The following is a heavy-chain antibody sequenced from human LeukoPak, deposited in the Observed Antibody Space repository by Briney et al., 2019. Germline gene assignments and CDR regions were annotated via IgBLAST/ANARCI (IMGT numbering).Heavy chain of an antibody. CDR2: IYSGGTT. CDR3: ARDQYSYAHAAH. Sequence: GGSLRLSCAASGFTVSSNYMSWVRRAPGKGLEWVSVIYSGGTTYYADSVKGRFTISRDNSKNTLHLQMNSLRAEDTAVYYCARDQYSYAHAAHWGQGTLVTVSS. V-gene: IGHV3-66*01. J-gene: IGHJ4*02. D-gene: IGHD5-18*01. CDR1: GFTVSSNY.